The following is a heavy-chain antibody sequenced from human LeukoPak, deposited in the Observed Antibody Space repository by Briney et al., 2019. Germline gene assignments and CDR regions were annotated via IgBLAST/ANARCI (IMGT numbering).Heavy chain of an antibody. CDR2: IYSGGTT. CDR3: ARDPGGGYFDY. CDR1: AFTFSSYS. J-gene: IGHJ4*02. D-gene: IGHD3-10*01. Sequence: GGSLRLSCAASAFTFSSYSMNWVRQAPGKGLEWVSVIYSGGTTYYADSVKGRFTISRDNSKNTLYLQMNSLRAEDTAVYYCARDPGGGYFDYWGQGTLVTVSS. V-gene: IGHV3-53*01.